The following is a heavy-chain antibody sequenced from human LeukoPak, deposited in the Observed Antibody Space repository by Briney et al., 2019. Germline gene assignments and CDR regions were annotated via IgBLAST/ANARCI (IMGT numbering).Heavy chain of an antibody. CDR1: GDTFTSYD. D-gene: IGHD2-21*02. CDR3: ARGGAYCGGDCYPCSDY. J-gene: IGHJ4*02. CDR2: MKPNSGKT. Sequence: AAAKVSSMPSGDTFTSYDISRVRQGTGRRVGRMWWMKPNSGKTGYAQKLQGRDTISRNTSISTAYMELSSLRSEYTAVYYWARGGAYCGGDCYPCSDYWGQGTLVTVSS. V-gene: IGHV1-8*01.